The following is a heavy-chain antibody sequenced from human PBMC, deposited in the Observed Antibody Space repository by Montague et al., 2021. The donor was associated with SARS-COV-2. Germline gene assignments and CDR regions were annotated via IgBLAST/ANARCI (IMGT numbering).Heavy chain of an antibody. V-gene: IGHV4-39*01. CDR3: ANMGVGRITIFGVVSRGGLDY. CDR1: GGSISSSSYY. Sequence: SETRSLTCTVSGGSISSSSYYWGWIRQPPGKGLEWIGNIYYSGNTYYNPSLKSRVTISVDTSKNQFSLKLSSVTAADTAVYYCANMGVGRITIFGVVSRGGLDYWGQGPRVTVSS. D-gene: IGHD3-3*01. CDR2: IYYSGNT. J-gene: IGHJ4*02.